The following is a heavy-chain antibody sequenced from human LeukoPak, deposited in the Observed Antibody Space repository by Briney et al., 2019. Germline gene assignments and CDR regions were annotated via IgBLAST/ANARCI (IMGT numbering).Heavy chain of an antibody. CDR3: AREVSIYYDSSGYYRDNYFDY. CDR2: IYYSGST. D-gene: IGHD3-22*01. J-gene: IGHJ4*02. CDR1: GGSSSSYY. V-gene: IGHV4-59*01. Sequence: SETLSLTCTVSGGSSSSYYWSWIRQPPGKGLEWIGYIYYSGSTNYNPSLKSRVTISVDTSKNQFSLKLSSVTAADTAVYYCAREVSIYYDSSGYYRDNYFDYWGQGTLVTVSS.